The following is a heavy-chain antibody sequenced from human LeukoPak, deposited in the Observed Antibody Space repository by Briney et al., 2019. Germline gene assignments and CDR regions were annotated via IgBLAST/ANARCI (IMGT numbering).Heavy chain of an antibody. J-gene: IGHJ4*02. D-gene: IGHD3-3*01. V-gene: IGHV4-39*07. CDR1: GGSISSYY. CDR2: IYYSGST. Sequence: SETLSLTCTVSGGSISSYYWSWIRQPPGKGLEWIGSIYYSGSTYYNPSLKSRLTISVDTSKNQFSLKLTSVTAADTAVYYCARASTIFGHFAYWGRGTLVTVSS. CDR3: ARASTIFGHFAY.